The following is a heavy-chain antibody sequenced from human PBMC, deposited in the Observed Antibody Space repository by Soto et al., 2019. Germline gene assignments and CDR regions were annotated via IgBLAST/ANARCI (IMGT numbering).Heavy chain of an antibody. Sequence: GGSLRLSCAASGFTFSSYGMHWVRQAPGKGLEWVAVISYDGSNKYYADSVKGRFTISRDNSKNTLYLQMNSLRAEDTAVYYCARVFDYWGQGTLVTVSS. CDR2: ISYDGSNK. CDR3: ARVFDY. J-gene: IGHJ4*02. V-gene: IGHV3-30*03. CDR1: GFTFSSYG.